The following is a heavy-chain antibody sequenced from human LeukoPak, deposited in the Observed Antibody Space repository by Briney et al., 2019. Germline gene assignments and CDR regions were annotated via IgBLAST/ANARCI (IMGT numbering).Heavy chain of an antibody. CDR3: ARASFWESPINWFAP. CDR2: MNPNSGGT. J-gene: IGHJ5*02. CDR1: GYTFTSYD. Sequence: GASVKVSCKASGYTFTSYDINWVRQATGQGLEWMGWMNPNSGGTNYAQKFQGRVTMTRDRSINTAYMELSRLTSDDTAVYYCARASFWESPINWFAPWGQGTLVTVSS. V-gene: IGHV1-2*02. D-gene: IGHD3-16*01.